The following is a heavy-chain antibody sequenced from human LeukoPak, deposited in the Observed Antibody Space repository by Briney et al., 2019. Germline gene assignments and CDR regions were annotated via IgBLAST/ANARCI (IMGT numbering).Heavy chain of an antibody. J-gene: IGHJ5*02. D-gene: IGHD3-3*01. CDR1: GYTFTSYG. Sequence: ASVKVSCKASGYTFTSYGISWVRQAPGQGLEWLGWISAYNGNTNYAQNHQGRVTMTTDASTSTAYMKLRSTRSEDTAVYYCARGGLAEYYDVWSGYSIRGNWFDPWGQGTLVTVSS. V-gene: IGHV1-18*01. CDR3: ARGGLAEYYDVWSGYSIRGNWFDP. CDR2: ISAYNGNT.